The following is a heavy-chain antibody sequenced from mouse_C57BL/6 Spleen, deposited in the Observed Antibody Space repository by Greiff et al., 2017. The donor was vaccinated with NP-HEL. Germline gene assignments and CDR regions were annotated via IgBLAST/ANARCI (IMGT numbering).Heavy chain of an antibody. CDR3: ARSRYGSSPYWYFDV. CDR1: GYTFTNYW. Sequence: VQLQQSGAELVRPGTSVKMSCKASGYTFTNYWIGWAKQRPGHGLEWIGDIYPGGGYTNYNEKFKGKATLTADKSSSTAYMQCSSLTSEDSAIYYCARSRYGSSPYWYFDVWGTGTTVTVSS. V-gene: IGHV1-63*01. CDR2: IYPGGGYT. D-gene: IGHD1-1*01. J-gene: IGHJ1*03.